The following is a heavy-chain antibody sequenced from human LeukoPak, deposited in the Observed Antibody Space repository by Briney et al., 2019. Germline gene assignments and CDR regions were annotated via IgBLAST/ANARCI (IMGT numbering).Heavy chain of an antibody. CDR3: ARDRRVGANPSYYYGMDV. D-gene: IGHD1-26*01. CDR1: GGSISSYY. J-gene: IGHJ6*02. Sequence: SETLSLTCTVSGGSISSYYWSWIRQPPGKGLEWIGYIYYRGSTNYNPSLKSRVTISVDTSKNQFSLKLSSVTAADTAVYYCARDRRVGANPSYYYGMDVWGQGTTVTVSS. CDR2: IYYRGST. V-gene: IGHV4-59*01.